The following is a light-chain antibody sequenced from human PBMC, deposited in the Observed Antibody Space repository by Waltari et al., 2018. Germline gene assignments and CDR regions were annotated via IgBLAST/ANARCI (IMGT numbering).Light chain of an antibody. CDR1: QTVLHSSNNKNY. Sequence: DIVMTQSPDSLAVSLGERATINCKSTQTVLHSSNNKNYLAWYQQKPGQPPKLLIYWASTRESGVPDRVSGSGSGTDFTLTISGLQAEDVAVYYCQQYYNTPLTFGGGTKVEIK. CDR2: WAS. CDR3: QQYYNTPLT. V-gene: IGKV4-1*01. J-gene: IGKJ4*01.